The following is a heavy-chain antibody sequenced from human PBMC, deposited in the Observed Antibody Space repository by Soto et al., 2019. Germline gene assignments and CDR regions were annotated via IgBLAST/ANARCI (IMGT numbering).Heavy chain of an antibody. CDR3: ARFVVPATPHPAIDF. Sequence: SETLSLTCTVSGGSISSSNYYWGWIRQPPGKGLDWIGNIYYSGTPYYNPSLKSRVTISIDTSKNQFSLRLNSVTAADTGVYYCARFVVPATPHPAIDFWGQGTLVTVSS. CDR1: GGSISSSNYY. V-gene: IGHV4-39*01. J-gene: IGHJ4*02. D-gene: IGHD2-15*01. CDR2: IYYSGTP.